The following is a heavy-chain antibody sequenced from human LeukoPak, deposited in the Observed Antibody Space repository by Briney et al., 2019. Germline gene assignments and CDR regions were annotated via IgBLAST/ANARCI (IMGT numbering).Heavy chain of an antibody. CDR1: GGTFSSYA. V-gene: IGHV1-69*13. CDR2: IIPIFGTA. D-gene: IGHD5-12*01. CDR3: ARADFSGYDRQYYYYYMDV. Sequence: GASVKVSCKASGGTFSSYAISWVRQAPGQGLEWMGGIIPIFGTANYAQKFQGRVTITADESTSTAYMELSSLRSEDTAVYYCARADFSGYDRQYYYYYMDVWGKGTTVTISS. J-gene: IGHJ6*03.